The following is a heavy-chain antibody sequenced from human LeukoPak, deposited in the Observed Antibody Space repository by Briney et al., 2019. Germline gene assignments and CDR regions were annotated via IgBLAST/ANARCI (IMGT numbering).Heavy chain of an antibody. CDR2: ISGSGGST. V-gene: IGHV3-23*01. D-gene: IGHD3-22*01. CDR3: AKDQDYYDSVDVFDI. CDR1: GFSFSSYA. J-gene: IGHJ3*02. Sequence: GGSLRLSCAASGFSFSSYAMTWVRQAPGKGLEWVSAISGSGGSTYYADSVKGRFTISRDNSKNTLYLQMNSLRAEETAVYYCAKDQDYYDSVDVFDIWGQGTMVTVSS.